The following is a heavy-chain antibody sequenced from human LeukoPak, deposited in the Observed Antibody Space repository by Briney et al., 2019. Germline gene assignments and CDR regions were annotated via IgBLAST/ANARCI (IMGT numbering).Heavy chain of an antibody. CDR2: FDPEDGAT. CDR3: ATVVLYSGYYFDY. J-gene: IGHJ4*02. V-gene: IGHV1-24*01. Sequence: ASVKVSCKVSGYTLTELSMHWVRQAPGKGLEWMRGFDPEDGATIYAQKFQGRVTMTEDTSTDTAYMELSSLRSEDTAVYYCATVVLYSGYYFDYWGQGTLVTVSP. D-gene: IGHD5-12*01. CDR1: GYTLTELS.